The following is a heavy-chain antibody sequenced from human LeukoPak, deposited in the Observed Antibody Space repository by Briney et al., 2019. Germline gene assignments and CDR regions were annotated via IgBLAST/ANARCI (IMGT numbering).Heavy chain of an antibody. CDR1: GYTSTGYY. CDR2: INPNSGGT. J-gene: IGHJ3*02. V-gene: IGHV1-2*02. Sequence: ASVKVSCKASGYTSTGYYMHWVRHAPGQGLELMGWINPNSGGTNYAQKFQGRVTMTRDTSISTAYMELSRLRSDDTAVYYCARDGGDLVAFDIWGQGTMVTVSS. CDR3: ARDGGDLVAFDI. D-gene: IGHD2-21*02.